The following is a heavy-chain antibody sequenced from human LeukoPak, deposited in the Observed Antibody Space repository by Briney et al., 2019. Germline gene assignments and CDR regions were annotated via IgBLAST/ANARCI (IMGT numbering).Heavy chain of an antibody. CDR1: GHSISSGYY. CDR2: IYHSGST. J-gene: IGHJ6*03. D-gene: IGHD3-10*01. Sequence: PSETLSLTCTVSGHSISSGYYWGWIRQPPGKGLEWIGSIYHSGSTYYNPSLKSRVTISVDTSKNQFSLKLSSVTAADTAVYYCARGILWFGELFQTFYYYYYMDVWGKGTTVTVSS. CDR3: ARGILWFGELFQTFYYYYYMDV. V-gene: IGHV4-38-2*02.